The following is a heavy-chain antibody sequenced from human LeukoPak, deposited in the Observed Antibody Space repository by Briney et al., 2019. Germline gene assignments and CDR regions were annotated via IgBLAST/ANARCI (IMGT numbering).Heavy chain of an antibody. D-gene: IGHD3-10*01. CDR3: ASGSDYYGSGSKLGDGGYYYYMDV. Sequence: GGSLRLSCAASGFTFSSYWMSWVRQAPGKGLEWVANIKQDGSEKYYVDSVKGRFTISRDNAKNSLYLQMNSLRAEDTAVYYCASGSDYYGSGSKLGDGGYYYYMDVWGKGTTVTVSS. CDR2: IKQDGSEK. V-gene: IGHV3-7*01. CDR1: GFTFSSYW. J-gene: IGHJ6*03.